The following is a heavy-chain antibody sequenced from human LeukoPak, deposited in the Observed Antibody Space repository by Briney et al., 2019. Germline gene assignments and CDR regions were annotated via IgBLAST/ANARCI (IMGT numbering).Heavy chain of an antibody. CDR2: ISPTSSYM. CDR1: GFTFTDFY. Sequence: GGSPRLSCAAPGFTFTDFYMNWVRQAPGKGLEWVSWISPTSSYMYYADSVKGRFTISRDNAKNSLYLQMNSLRAEDTALYYCVRDAEGGNSWFDTWGQGTLVTVSS. CDR3: VRDAEGGNSWFDT. D-gene: IGHD4-23*01. V-gene: IGHV3-21*04. J-gene: IGHJ5*02.